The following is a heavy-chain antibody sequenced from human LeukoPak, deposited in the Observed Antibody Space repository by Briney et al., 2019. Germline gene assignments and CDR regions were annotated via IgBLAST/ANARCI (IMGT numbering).Heavy chain of an antibody. Sequence: ASVKVSCKASGYTFTGYYMHWVRQAPGQGLEWMGWINPNSGGTNYAQKFQGRVTMTRDTSISTAYMELSRLRSDDTAVYYYARFGSIAAAGTSFWFDPWGQGTLVTVSS. V-gene: IGHV1-2*02. CDR1: GYTFTGYY. CDR2: INPNSGGT. D-gene: IGHD6-13*01. J-gene: IGHJ5*02. CDR3: ARFGSIAAAGTSFWFDP.